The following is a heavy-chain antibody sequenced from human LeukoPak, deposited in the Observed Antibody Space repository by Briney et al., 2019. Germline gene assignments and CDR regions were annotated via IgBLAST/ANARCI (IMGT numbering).Heavy chain of an antibody. V-gene: IGHV4-59*01. D-gene: IGHD1-1*01. J-gene: IGHJ3*02. Sequence: PSETLPLTCTVSAGSIRGFYWNWIRQPPGKGLEWIGYVYHTGSTNYNPSLRSRVTISVDTSKNQFSLKLSSATAADTAMYYCARVRVPGAPDAFDIWGQGTMVTVSS. CDR1: AGSIRGFY. CDR3: ARVRVPGAPDAFDI. CDR2: VYHTGST.